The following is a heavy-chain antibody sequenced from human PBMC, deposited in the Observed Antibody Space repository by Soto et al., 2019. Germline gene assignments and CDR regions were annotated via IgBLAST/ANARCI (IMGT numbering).Heavy chain of an antibody. V-gene: IGHV3-23*01. CDR1: GFTFSSYA. CDR3: AKVRPLRDCTRTSCLGAFDI. Sequence: EVQLLESGGGLVRPGGSLRLSCAASGFTFSSYAMSWVRQTPGKGLEWVSGITASGDTTYYADSVKGRFTISRDNAKNRLHLRMNSLRAEDTAVYYCAKVRPLRDCTRTSCLGAFDIWGQGTMVTVS. CDR2: ITASGDTT. D-gene: IGHD2-2*01. J-gene: IGHJ3*02.